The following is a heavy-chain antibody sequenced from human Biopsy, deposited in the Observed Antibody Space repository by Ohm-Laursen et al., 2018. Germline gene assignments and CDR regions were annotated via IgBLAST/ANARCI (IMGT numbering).Heavy chain of an antibody. J-gene: IGHJ6*02. V-gene: IGHV3-21*01. D-gene: IGHD1-26*01. Sequence: RLSCAASGFTFSPYTMTWVRQAPGKGLEWVSSISSSGNFMYYTDSVKGRFTISRDNAKNSLYLQMNSLRAEDTALYYCARIFLVGVTPGYGMDVWGQGTTVTVSS. CDR2: ISSSGNFM. CDR1: GFTFSPYT. CDR3: ARIFLVGVTPGYGMDV.